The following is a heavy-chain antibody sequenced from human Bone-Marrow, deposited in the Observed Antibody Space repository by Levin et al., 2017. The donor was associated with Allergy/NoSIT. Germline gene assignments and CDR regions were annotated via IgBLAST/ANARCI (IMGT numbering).Heavy chain of an antibody. CDR1: GFTFKTYA. Sequence: GGSLRLSCAASGFTFKTYAMTWVRQAPGKGLEWVSTITGSGGTTYYADSVRGRFTISRDNSNSTLYLRMSSLRADDTAVYYCAKAFYPGIAKFDFWGQGSLVTVSS. CDR3: AKAFYPGIAKFDF. CDR2: ITGSGGTT. V-gene: IGHV3-23*01. J-gene: IGHJ4*02. D-gene: IGHD3-10*01.